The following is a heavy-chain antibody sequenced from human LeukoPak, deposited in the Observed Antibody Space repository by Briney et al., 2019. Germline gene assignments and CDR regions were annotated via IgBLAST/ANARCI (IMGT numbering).Heavy chain of an antibody. CDR3: ARDNSGDNGLRFDY. Sequence: ASVKVSCKASGYTFTNNYLHWVRQAPGQGLEWMGMIYPRDGSTSYAQNFQGRVTVTRDTSTTTVHMELRGLRSEDTAVYYCARDNSGDNGLRFDYWGQGTLVTVSS. CDR1: GYTFTNNY. CDR2: IYPRDGST. V-gene: IGHV1-46*01. J-gene: IGHJ4*02. D-gene: IGHD2-8*01.